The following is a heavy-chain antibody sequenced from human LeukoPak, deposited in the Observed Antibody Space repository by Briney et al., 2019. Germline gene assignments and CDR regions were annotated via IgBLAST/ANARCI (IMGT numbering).Heavy chain of an antibody. V-gene: IGHV7-4-1*02. CDR3: ARDSYDSSGYYYEALRY. CDR1: GYTFTSYA. D-gene: IGHD3-22*01. CDR2: INTNTGNP. Sequence: ASVMVSCKASGYTFTSYAMNWVRQAPGQGLEWMGWINTNTGNPTYAQGFTGRFVFSLDTSVSTAYLQISSLKAEDTAVYYCARDSYDSSGYYYEALRYWGQGTLVTVSS. J-gene: IGHJ4*02.